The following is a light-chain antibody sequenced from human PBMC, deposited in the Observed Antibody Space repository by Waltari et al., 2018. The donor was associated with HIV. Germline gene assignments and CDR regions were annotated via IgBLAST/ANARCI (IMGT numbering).Light chain of an antibody. CDR2: LGS. CDR1: QSLLHTNGYNY. V-gene: IGKV2-28*01. J-gene: IGKJ2*01. Sequence: DIVMTQSPLSLPVTPGEPASISCRSSQSLLHTNGYNYLDWYLQKPWQSPHLLIYLGSNRASGVPDRFSVSGSVSDFTLKISSVDAYDVGVYFCMQALQTSPMYTFG. CDR3: MQALQTSPMYT.